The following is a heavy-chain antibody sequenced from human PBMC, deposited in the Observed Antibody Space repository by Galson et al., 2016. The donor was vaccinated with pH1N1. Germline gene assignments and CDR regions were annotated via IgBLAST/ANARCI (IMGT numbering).Heavy chain of an antibody. D-gene: IGHD6-19*01. CDR1: GFTFRSYA. J-gene: IGHJ4*02. V-gene: IGHV3-23*01. CDR2: ISGGGTI. CDR3: AKDKRSGWSVVGGFMDH. Sequence: SLRLSCAVSGFTFRSYAMNWVRQAPGKGPEWVSVISGGGTIHYADSVRGRFTISRDNSNNAVYLQMNSLRAEDTGVYYCAKDKRSGWSVVGGFMDHWGQGTLVTLAS.